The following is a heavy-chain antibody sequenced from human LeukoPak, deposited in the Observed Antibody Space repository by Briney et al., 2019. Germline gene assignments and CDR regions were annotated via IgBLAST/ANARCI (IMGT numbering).Heavy chain of an antibody. V-gene: IGHV4-39*07. Sequence: SETLSLTCTVSGGSISTRGYFWGWIRQPPGKGLEWIASIYYSGSTYNNPSLKSRVTVSFDTSNNQFSLKVTSVTAADTAVYYCARHRPDDYGVPDAFDIWGQGTMVTVSS. CDR2: IYYSGST. CDR3: ARHRPDDYGVPDAFDI. CDR1: GGSISTRGYF. D-gene: IGHD4-17*01. J-gene: IGHJ3*02.